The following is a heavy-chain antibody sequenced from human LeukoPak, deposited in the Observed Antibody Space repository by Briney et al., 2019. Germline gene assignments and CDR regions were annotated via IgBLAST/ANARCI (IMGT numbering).Heavy chain of an antibody. CDR1: GYSFTSGHY. CDR2: IYHTGSA. V-gene: IGHV4-38-2*01. Sequence: SETLSLTCSVSGYSFTSGHYWGWIRQPPGKGLEWIANIYHTGSAHYNPSLKGRVTISVDTSTNQFSLKLSSVTAADTAVYYCARYCTSTTCILRGFDYWGQGTLVTVSS. D-gene: IGHD2-2*01. CDR3: ARYCTSTTCILRGFDY. J-gene: IGHJ4*02.